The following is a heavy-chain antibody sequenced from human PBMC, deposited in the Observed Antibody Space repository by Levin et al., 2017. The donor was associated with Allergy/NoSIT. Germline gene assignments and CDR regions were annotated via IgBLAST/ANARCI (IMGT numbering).Heavy chain of an antibody. CDR2: ISSGSSII. Sequence: GASVKVSCEASGFTFSSYSMNWVRQAPGKGLEWIAYISSGSSIIQYADSVKGRFTISRDNGNNSLFLQMNSLRGDDTAVYYCARDPIVGAPLAQWGQGTLVTVSS. CDR1: GFTFSSYS. J-gene: IGHJ4*02. V-gene: IGHV3-48*04. CDR3: ARDPIVGAPLAQ. D-gene: IGHD1-26*01.